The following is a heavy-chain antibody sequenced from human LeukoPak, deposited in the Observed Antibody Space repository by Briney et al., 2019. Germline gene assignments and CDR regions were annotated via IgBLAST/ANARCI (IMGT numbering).Heavy chain of an antibody. CDR3: AREDSGSYYNFYYFYMDV. CDR1: GGSINSNNW. D-gene: IGHD3-10*01. CDR2: IYHSGST. Sequence: SGTLSLTCAVSGGSINSNNWWSWVRQPPGKGLEWIGDIYHSGSTKYNPSLKSRVTISVDKSKNQFSLKLSSVTAADTAVYYCAREDSGSYYNFYYFYMDVWGKGTTVTISS. V-gene: IGHV4-4*02. J-gene: IGHJ6*03.